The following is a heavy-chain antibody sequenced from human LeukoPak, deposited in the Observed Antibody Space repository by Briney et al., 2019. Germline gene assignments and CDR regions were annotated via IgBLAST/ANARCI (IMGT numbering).Heavy chain of an antibody. CDR3: ARRGYGEYEWLF. Sequence: SETLSLTCAVYVGSFSGYYWTWIRQPPGRGLEWIGEINHGGNTNYNPSLKSRVTILRDTSKNQFSLKLCAVTAADTGVYYCARRGYGEYEWLFWGQGTLVTVSS. CDR2: INHGGNT. D-gene: IGHD3-3*01. V-gene: IGHV4-34*01. CDR1: VGSFSGYY. J-gene: IGHJ4*02.